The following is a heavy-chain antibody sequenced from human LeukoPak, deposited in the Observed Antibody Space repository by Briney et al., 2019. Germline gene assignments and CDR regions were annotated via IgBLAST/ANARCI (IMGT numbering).Heavy chain of an antibody. CDR1: GGSISSGSYY. CDR2: IYTSGST. V-gene: IGHV4-61*02. D-gene: IGHD2-2*01. Sequence: SETLPLTCTVSGGSISSGSYYWSWIRQPAGKGLEWIGRIYTSGSTNYNPSLKSRVTISVDTSKNQFSLKLSSVTAADTAVYYCARGGIVVVPASWTGWFDPWGQGTLVTVSS. J-gene: IGHJ5*02. CDR3: ARGGIVVVPASWTGWFDP.